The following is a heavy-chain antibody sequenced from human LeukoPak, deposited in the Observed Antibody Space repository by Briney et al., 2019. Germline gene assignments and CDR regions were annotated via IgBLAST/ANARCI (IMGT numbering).Heavy chain of an antibody. CDR2: ISYDGSNK. V-gene: IGHV3-30*03. CDR3: ARVLSGRGSLYSYYYYLDV. CDR1: GFTFSSYG. D-gene: IGHD3-10*01. Sequence: PGRSLRLSCAAYGFTFSSYGMHWVRQAPGKGLEWVAVISYDGSNKYYADSVKGRFTISRDNSKNTLYLQMNSLRAEDTAVYYCARVLSGRGSLYSYYYYLDVWGKGTTVTISS. J-gene: IGHJ6*03.